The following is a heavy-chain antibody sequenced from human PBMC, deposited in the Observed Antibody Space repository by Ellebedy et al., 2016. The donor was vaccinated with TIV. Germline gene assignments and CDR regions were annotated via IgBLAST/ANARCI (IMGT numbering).Heavy chain of an antibody. V-gene: IGHV4-31*03. J-gene: IGHJ2*01. CDR1: GGSVSSGSYY. D-gene: IGHD3-9*01. CDR3: ARDSDILTGYYPNWYFDL. CDR2: IHHSGSS. Sequence: SETLSLTXTVSGGSVSSGSYYWNWVRQHPGKDLEYIGYIHHSGSSYYNPSLKSRVTISVDTSKNQFSLKLSSVTAADTAVYYCARDSDILTGYYPNWYFDLWGRGTLVTVSS.